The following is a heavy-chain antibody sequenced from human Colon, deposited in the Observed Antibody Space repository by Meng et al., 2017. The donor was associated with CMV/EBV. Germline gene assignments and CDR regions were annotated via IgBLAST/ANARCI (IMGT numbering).Heavy chain of an antibody. J-gene: IGHJ4*02. Sequence: GESLKISCAASGFTFGDYGASWVRQAPGKGLEWVAFIRSGAYTGTSEYAAAVEGRFTVSRDDSKSVAYLQMNNLKNEDTAVYFCTRDRGRVTPPDYWGQGTLVTVSS. CDR3: TRDRGRVTPPDY. D-gene: IGHD3-16*01. V-gene: IGHV3-49*04. CDR1: GFTFGDYG. CDR2: IRSGAYTGTS.